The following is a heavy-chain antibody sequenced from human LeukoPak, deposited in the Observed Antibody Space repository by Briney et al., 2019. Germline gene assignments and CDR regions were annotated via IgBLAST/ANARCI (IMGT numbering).Heavy chain of an antibody. CDR3: ARVGQGTDY. D-gene: IGHD1-1*01. V-gene: IGHV1-69*02. CDR1: GGTFSSYT. CDR2: IIPILGIA. J-gene: IGHJ4*02. Sequence: ASVKVSCKASGGTFSSYTISWVRQAPGQGLEWMGMIIPILGIANYAQKFQGRVTITADKSTSTAYMELSSLRSEDTSVYYCARVGQGTDYWGQGTLVTVSS.